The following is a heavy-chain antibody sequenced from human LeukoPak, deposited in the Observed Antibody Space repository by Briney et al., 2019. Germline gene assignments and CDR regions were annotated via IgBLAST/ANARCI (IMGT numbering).Heavy chain of an antibody. CDR1: GFIVSSKY. Sequence: PGGSLRLSCAASGFIVSSKYMSWVRQAPGKGLEWVSSIYSVDSTYYADPVKGRFTISRDNAKNTLYLQMNSLRAEDTAVYYCARDRSVPEPANWFDPWGQGTLVTVSS. V-gene: IGHV3-53*01. CDR3: ARDRSVPEPANWFDP. J-gene: IGHJ5*02. CDR2: IYSVDST. D-gene: IGHD1-14*01.